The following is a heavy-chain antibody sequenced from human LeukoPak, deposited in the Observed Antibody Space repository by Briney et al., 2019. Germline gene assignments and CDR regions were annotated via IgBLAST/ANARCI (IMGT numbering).Heavy chain of an antibody. Sequence: ASVKVSCKASGYTXTAYHIHWVRQAPGQGLEWMGIINPSGGGTRYAQKFQGRFTMTRDTSTSTFYMELSSLRSEDTAVYYCARQTVNRFDPWGQGTLVTVSS. CDR1: GYTXTAYH. CDR3: ARQTVNRFDP. V-gene: IGHV1-46*01. J-gene: IGHJ5*02. CDR2: INPSGGGT.